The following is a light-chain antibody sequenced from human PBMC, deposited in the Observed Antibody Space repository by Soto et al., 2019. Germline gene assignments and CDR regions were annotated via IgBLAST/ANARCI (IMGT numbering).Light chain of an antibody. CDR2: DVS. CDR1: SSDVGRYNY. J-gene: IGLJ1*01. CDR3: SSYTSSNTLV. V-gene: IGLV2-14*03. Sequence: QCVLTRPASVSGAAGEAITISCTGTSSDVGRYNYVSWYQQHPGKAPKLRIYDVSNRPSGVSNRFSGSKSGNTASLTISGLQAEDEADYYCSSYTSSNTLVFGTGTKVTVL.